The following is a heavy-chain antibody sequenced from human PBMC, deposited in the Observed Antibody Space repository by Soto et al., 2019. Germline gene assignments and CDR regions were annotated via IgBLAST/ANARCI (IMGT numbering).Heavy chain of an antibody. CDR1: GYTFTSYG. J-gene: IGHJ4*02. V-gene: IGHV1-18*01. CDR3: ARDRGSYALDY. D-gene: IGHD2-15*01. Sequence: QVKLVQSGAEVKKPGASVKVSCKASGYTFTSYGIIWVRQAPGQGLEWMGWISAYNGNTHYAQKLQGRVTMTTDTPTSTAYMGLRSMRSDDTAVYYCARDRGSYALDYLGQGTLVTVSS. CDR2: ISAYNGNT.